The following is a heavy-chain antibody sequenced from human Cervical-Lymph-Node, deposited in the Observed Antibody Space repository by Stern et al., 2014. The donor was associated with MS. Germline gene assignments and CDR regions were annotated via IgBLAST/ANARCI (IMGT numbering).Heavy chain of an antibody. D-gene: IGHD4-17*01. V-gene: IGHV1-46*01. J-gene: IGHJ4*02. CDR1: GHTVTSYS. Sequence: QVPLVQSGTELMKPGASVTISCKSSGHTVTSYSLHWIRHPPRQGFEWSAVYSPSTNRTTLGQKVQGRVTVTWDASTSTLYLGLSSLRSDDTALYYGATPLPYALWGQGTLVTVSS. CDR2: YSPSTNRT. CDR3: ATPLPYAL.